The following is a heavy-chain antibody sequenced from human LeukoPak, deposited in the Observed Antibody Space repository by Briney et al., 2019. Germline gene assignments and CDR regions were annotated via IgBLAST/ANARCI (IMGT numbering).Heavy chain of an antibody. D-gene: IGHD6-6*01. V-gene: IGHV4-4*08. CDR1: GGSIESYY. CDR3: ARGELAARTFDY. CDR2: IAASGTT. Sequence: SETLSLTCSVSGGSIESYYWSWIRQPPGKGLEFIGYIAASGTTKHNPSLKSRVTLSMDTSKNQFSLKLSSVTAADTAVYYCARGELAARTFDYWGQGTLVTVSS. J-gene: IGHJ4*02.